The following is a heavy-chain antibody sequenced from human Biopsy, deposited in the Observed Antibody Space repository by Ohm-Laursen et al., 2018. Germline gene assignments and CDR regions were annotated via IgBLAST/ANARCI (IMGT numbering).Heavy chain of an antibody. D-gene: IGHD2/OR15-2a*01. Sequence: LRLSCTASGFTFSIHAMSWVRQAPGKGLEWIGYIYYSGSTNYNPSLKSRVTISVDTSKNQFSLRLNSVTAADTAVYYCARATNSTGWPYYYFYGMDVWGQGTTVTVSS. CDR3: ARATNSTGWPYYYFYGMDV. J-gene: IGHJ6*02. CDR1: GFTFSIHA. CDR2: IYYSGST. V-gene: IGHV4-59*11.